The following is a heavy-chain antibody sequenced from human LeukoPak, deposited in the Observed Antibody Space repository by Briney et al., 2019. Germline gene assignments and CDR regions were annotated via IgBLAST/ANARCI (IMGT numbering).Heavy chain of an antibody. CDR3: AREAGYYYYMDV. V-gene: IGHV4-61*02. Sequence: SETLSLTCTVSGGSISSSSYYWGWIRQPAGKGLEWIGRIYTSGSTNYNPSLKSRVTISVDTSKNQFSLKLSSVTAADTAVYYCAREAGYYYYMDVWGKGTTVTVSS. CDR1: GGSISSSSYY. CDR2: IYTSGST. J-gene: IGHJ6*03.